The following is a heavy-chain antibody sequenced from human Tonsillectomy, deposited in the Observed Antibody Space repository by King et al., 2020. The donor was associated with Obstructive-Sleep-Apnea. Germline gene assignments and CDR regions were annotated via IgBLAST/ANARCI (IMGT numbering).Heavy chain of an antibody. Sequence: VQLVESGGGLVQPGRSLRLSCAASGFNSNDYAMHWVRQAPGKGLEWVSGIYWDGSRTGYADFVKGRFTISRDNAKSSLYLQMNNLKAEETAVYYCGKDISPGGMDVWGQGTTVTVSS. V-gene: IGHV3-9*01. D-gene: IGHD1-14*01. J-gene: IGHJ6*02. CDR2: IYWDGSRT. CDR1: GFNSNDYA. CDR3: GKDISPGGMDV.